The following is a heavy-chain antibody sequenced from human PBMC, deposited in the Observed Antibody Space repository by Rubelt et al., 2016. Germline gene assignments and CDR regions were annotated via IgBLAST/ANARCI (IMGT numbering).Heavy chain of an antibody. CDR3: ARGQTNFNFDY. Sequence: QVQLVQSGAEVKKPGASVKVSCKASGYTFTGYYMHWVRQAPGQGLEWMGWINPNSGGTNYAQKVQGRVTMTRDTSISTAYMELSRLRSDDTAVYYCARGQTNFNFDYWGQGTLVTVSS. CDR1: GYTFTGYY. J-gene: IGHJ4*02. D-gene: IGHD1-1*01. V-gene: IGHV1-2*02. CDR2: INPNSGGT.